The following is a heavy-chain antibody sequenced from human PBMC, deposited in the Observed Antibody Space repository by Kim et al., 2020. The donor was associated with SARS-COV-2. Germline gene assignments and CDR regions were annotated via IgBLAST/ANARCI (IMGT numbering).Heavy chain of an antibody. V-gene: IGHV4-39*01. D-gene: IGHD3-22*01. CDR2: IFYSGST. J-gene: IGHJ4*02. CDR1: GDSISSSSYY. Sequence: SETLSLTCTVSGDSISSSSYYWGWIRQPPGKGLEWIGSIFYSGSTYYNPSLKSRVTISVDTSKNQFSLKLSSVTAADTAVFYCARQYYDSRGHYPPRYWGQGTVVTVSS. CDR3: ARQYYDSRGHYPPRY.